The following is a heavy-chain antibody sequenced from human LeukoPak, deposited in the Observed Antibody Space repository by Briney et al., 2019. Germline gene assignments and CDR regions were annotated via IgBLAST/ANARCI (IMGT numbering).Heavy chain of an antibody. Sequence: GGSLRLSCAASGFAFSSYWMSWVRQAPGKGLEWVANIKQDGSEKYYVDSVKGRFTISRDNAKNSLYLQMNSLRAEDTAVYYCARDKDSWDYGDFYDNWGQGTLVTVSS. CDR1: GFAFSSYW. CDR2: IKQDGSEK. CDR3: ARDKDSWDYGDFYDN. V-gene: IGHV3-7*01. D-gene: IGHD4-17*01. J-gene: IGHJ4*02.